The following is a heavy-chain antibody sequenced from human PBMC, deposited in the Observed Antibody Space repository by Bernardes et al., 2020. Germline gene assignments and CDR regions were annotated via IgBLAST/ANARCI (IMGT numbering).Heavy chain of an antibody. CDR2: IHTNGGKT. CDR1: GFTFSTYP. Sequence: GGSLRLSCSASGFTFSTYPMHWVRQAPGKGLEYVSGIHTNGGKTYYADSVKGRFTISRDNSKNTMYLQMSSLRGDDTAVYYCVKDWSSGTTSDHTDVWGKGTTVTVSS. V-gene: IGHV3-64D*06. J-gene: IGHJ6*03. CDR3: VKDWSSGTTSDHTDV. D-gene: IGHD3-22*01.